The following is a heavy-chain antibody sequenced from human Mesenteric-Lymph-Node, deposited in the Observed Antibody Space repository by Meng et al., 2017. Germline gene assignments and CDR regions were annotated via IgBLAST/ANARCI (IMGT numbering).Heavy chain of an antibody. J-gene: IGHJ3*02. CDR3: VHRPNNKGGFDI. D-gene: IGHD1/OR15-1a*01. CDR1: VFSLSTTGVG. Sequence: LKESGPTLVKPPQTLTLTCTFSVFSLSTTGVGVGWIRQPPGKALEWLTHIYWSDDKRYSPSLRSRLTITKDTSKNEVVLTLTNVDPVDTATYYCVHRPNNKGGFDIWGQGTMVTVSS. V-gene: IGHV2-5*01. CDR2: IYWSDDK.